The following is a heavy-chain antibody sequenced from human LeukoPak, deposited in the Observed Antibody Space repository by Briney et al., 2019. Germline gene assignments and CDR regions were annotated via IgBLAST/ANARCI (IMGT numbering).Heavy chain of an antibody. CDR2: IYYTGST. Sequence: PSETLSLTCTVSGGSVSSDGYYWSWIRQPPGKGLEWIGNIYYTGSTDYNPSLKSRVTISVDTSKNQFSLKLNSVTAADTAVYYCARADRAGDYGYYFDYWGQGTPVTVSS. D-gene: IGHD4-17*01. V-gene: IGHV4-61*08. J-gene: IGHJ4*02. CDR1: GGSVSSDGYY. CDR3: ARADRAGDYGYYFDY.